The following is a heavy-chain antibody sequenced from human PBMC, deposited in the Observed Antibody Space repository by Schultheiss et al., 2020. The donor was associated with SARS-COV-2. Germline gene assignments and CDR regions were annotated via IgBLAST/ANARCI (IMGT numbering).Heavy chain of an antibody. CDR3: ARDAPINYYDSSGKRAGFRYGMDV. J-gene: IGHJ6*02. Sequence: SETLSLTCTVSGGSISSGGYYWSWIRQHPGKGLEWIGYIYYSGSTYYNPSLKSRVTISVDTSKNQFSLKLSSVTAADTAVYYCARDAPINYYDSSGKRAGFRYGMDVWGQGTTVTVSS. CDR2: IYYSGST. V-gene: IGHV4-31*03. CDR1: GGSISSGGYY. D-gene: IGHD3-22*01.